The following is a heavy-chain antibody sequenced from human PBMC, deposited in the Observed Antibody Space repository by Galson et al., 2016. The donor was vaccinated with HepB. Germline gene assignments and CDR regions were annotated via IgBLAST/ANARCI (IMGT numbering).Heavy chain of an antibody. CDR3: ARMSGMLHHNYFMKV. J-gene: IGHJ6*03. D-gene: IGHD2-8*01. V-gene: IGHV3-23*01. CDR2: MTGSGGSS. CDR1: GFSFSNFA. Sequence: SLRLSCAASGFSFSNFAMSWVRQASGKGLEWVSGMTGSGGSSYYAESAKGRFTISRDNSKNTLYLQMNSLRADDTAVYYCARMSGMLHHNYFMKVWGKGTTVTVSS.